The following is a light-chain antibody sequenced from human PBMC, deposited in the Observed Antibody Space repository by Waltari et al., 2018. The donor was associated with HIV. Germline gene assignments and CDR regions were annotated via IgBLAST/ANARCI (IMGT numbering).Light chain of an antibody. CDR2: KDN. CDR3: QSADSSGTYWV. Sequence: SYELTQPPSVSVSPGQTARIICSGDALPKQYAFLYQQKPGQAPVVVIYKDNERPSGIPERFSGSSSGTTVTLTISGVQADDEADYYCQSADSSGTYWVFGGGTKLTVL. J-gene: IGLJ3*02. V-gene: IGLV3-25*03. CDR1: ALPKQY.